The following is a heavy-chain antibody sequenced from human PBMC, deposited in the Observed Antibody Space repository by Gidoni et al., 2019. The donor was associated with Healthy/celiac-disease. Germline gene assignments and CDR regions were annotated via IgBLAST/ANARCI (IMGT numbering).Heavy chain of an antibody. CDR2: ISSSGSTR. D-gene: IGHD3-10*01. Sequence: QVQLVESGGGLFKPGGSLRLSCAASGFTFSDYYMRWIRQAPGKGLEWVSYISSSGSTRYYADAVKGRFTISRDNAKNALYLQMNSLRAEDTAVYYCARDLAVRGVNKGVHRWFDPWGQGTLVTVSS. CDR1: GFTFSDYY. J-gene: IGHJ5*02. CDR3: ARDLAVRGVNKGVHRWFDP. V-gene: IGHV3-11*01.